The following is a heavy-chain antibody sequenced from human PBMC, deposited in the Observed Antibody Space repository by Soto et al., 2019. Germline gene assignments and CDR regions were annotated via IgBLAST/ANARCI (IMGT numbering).Heavy chain of an antibody. D-gene: IGHD2-21*02. CDR1: GLSLRTTGVG. V-gene: IGHV2-5*02. J-gene: IGHJ6*02. CDR2: LYWDDDK. Sequence: QVTLKESGPTLVKPTQTLTLTCTASGLSLRTTGVGVGWVRQPPGKALEWLALLYWDDDKRYSPSLRSRLTLAKDISEKQVVLTMTNMDTVDTATYYCVQSRCGGDCLEIYSSHAYNGLDVWGQGTTVTVSS. CDR3: VQSRCGGDCLEIYSSHAYNGLDV.